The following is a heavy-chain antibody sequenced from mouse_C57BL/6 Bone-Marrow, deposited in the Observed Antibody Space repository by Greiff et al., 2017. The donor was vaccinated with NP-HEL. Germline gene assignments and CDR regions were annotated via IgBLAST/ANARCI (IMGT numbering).Heavy chain of an antibody. Sequence: QVQLQQSGPGLVAPSQSLSITCTVSGFSLTSYAISWVRQPPGKGLEWLGVIWTGGGTNYNSALKSSLSISKDNSKSQVFLKMTSLRTYDTARYYCAVHYYAPFAYWGQGTLVTVSA. CDR1: GFSLTSYA. V-gene: IGHV2-9-1*01. J-gene: IGHJ3*01. D-gene: IGHD1-2*01. CDR3: AVHYYAPFAY. CDR2: IWTGGGT.